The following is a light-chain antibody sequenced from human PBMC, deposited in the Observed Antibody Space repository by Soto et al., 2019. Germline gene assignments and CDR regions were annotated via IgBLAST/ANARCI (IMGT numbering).Light chain of an antibody. CDR1: KLGNKY. V-gene: IGLV3-1*01. CDR3: QAWDSSTGV. CDR2: EDS. Sequence: SYELTQPPSVSVSPGQTASITCSGDKLGNKYACWYQQKSGQSPVLVIYEDSKRPSGIPERFSGSNSGNTATLTISGTQATDEADYYCQAWDSSTGVFGGGTKLTVL. J-gene: IGLJ2*01.